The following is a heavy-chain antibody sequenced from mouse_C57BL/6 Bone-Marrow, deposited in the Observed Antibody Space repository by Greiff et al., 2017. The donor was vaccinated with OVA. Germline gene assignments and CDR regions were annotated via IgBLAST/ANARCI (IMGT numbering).Heavy chain of an antibody. V-gene: IGHV2-2*01. D-gene: IGHD1-1*01. CDR2: IWSGGST. CDR1: GFSLTSYG. J-gene: IGHJ2*01. CDR3: ARIYYYGSSYVKQDD. Sequence: QVQLQQSGPGLVQPSQSLSITCTVSGFSLTSYGVHWVRQSPGKGLEWLGVIWSGGSTDYNAAFISRLSISKDNSKSQVFFKMNSLQADDTAIYYCARIYYYGSSYVKQDDWGQGTTLTVSS.